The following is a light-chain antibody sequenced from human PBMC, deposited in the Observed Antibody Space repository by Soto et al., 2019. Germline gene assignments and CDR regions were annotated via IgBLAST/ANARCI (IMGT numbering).Light chain of an antibody. CDR2: EVT. V-gene: IGLV2-14*01. CDR1: SSDVGGYNF. CDR3: SSLSGGNIRV. Sequence: QSALTQPASVSGSPGQSIAISCTGTSSDVGGYNFVSWYQQHPDKAPKHIVYEVTHRPSGVSNRFSGSKSGNTASLTISGLQGEDEADYYCSSLSGGNIRVFGTGTKVTVL. J-gene: IGLJ1*01.